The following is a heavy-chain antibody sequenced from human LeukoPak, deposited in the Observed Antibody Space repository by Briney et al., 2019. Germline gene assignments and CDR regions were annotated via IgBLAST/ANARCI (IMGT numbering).Heavy chain of an antibody. Sequence: PSETLSLTCAVYGGSFSGYYWSWIRQPPGKGLEWIGEINHSGSTNYNPSLKSRVTISVDTSKNQFSLKLSSVTAADTAVYYCARDQGYGYGPAYYYYGMDVWGQGTTVTVSS. CDR3: ARDQGYGYGPAYYYYGMDV. CDR2: INHSGST. J-gene: IGHJ6*02. CDR1: GGSFSGYY. D-gene: IGHD5-18*01. V-gene: IGHV4-34*01.